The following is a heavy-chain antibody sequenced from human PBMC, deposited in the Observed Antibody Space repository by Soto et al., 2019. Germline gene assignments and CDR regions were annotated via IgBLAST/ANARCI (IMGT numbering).Heavy chain of an antibody. Sequence: GSLRLSCAAPGXNFRSFAMSWVRQAPGKGPQWVASISNNGDATYYADSVKGRFHISRDNSKKTVFLEMNSLRVEDTAVYYCAQPALWFGEFGRGYWGQGALVTVSS. V-gene: IGHV3-23*01. CDR2: ISNNGDAT. D-gene: IGHD3-10*01. J-gene: IGHJ4*02. CDR3: AQPALWFGEFGRGY. CDR1: GXNFRSFA.